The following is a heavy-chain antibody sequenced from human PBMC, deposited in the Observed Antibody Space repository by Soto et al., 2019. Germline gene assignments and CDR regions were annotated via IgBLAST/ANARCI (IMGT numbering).Heavy chain of an antibody. CDR3: ARIMPHDTGGKYGMDV. CDR1: GFSFSSYS. CDR2: ISSGSDYI. D-gene: IGHD5-18*01. J-gene: IGHJ6*02. Sequence: GGSLRLSCVASGFSFSSYSMNWVRQAPGKGLEWVSAISSGSDYIYYADSVKGRFTISRDNAKNSLYVQMNSLRVEDTAVYYCARIMPHDTGGKYGMDVWGQGTTVTVSS. V-gene: IGHV3-21*01.